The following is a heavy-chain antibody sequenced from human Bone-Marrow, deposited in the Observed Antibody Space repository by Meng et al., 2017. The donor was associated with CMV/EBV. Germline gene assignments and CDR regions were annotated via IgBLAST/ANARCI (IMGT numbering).Heavy chain of an antibody. CDR1: GYTFTDYY. CDR3: ARDSFYYYDSSGYAYFDY. V-gene: IGHV1-2*02. D-gene: IGHD3-22*01. CDR2: INPNSGGT. J-gene: IGHJ4*02. Sequence: ASVKVSCKASGYTFTDYYMHWVRQAPGQGLEWMGWINPNSGGTNYAQKFQGRVTMTRDTSISTAYMELSRLRSDDTAVYYCARDSFYYYDSSGYAYFDYWGQGTLVTGSS.